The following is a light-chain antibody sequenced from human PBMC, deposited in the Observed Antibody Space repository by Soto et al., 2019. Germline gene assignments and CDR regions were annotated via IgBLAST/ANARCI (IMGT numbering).Light chain of an antibody. Sequence: QSALTQPASASGSPGQSVTISCTGTSGDVGGYNYVSWYQQHPGKAPKLMIYEVSNRPSGVSNRFSGSKSGNTASLTISGLQAEDEADYYCSSYTSSSTRVFGGGTTLTVL. V-gene: IGLV2-14*01. CDR3: SSYTSSSTRV. CDR2: EVS. CDR1: SGDVGGYNY. J-gene: IGLJ3*02.